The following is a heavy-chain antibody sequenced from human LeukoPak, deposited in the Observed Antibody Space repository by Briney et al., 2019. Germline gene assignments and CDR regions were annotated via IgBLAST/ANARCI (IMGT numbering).Heavy chain of an antibody. CDR3: ARDYIAVALEY. CDR2: IWYDGSNK. Sequence: PGGSLRLSCAASGFTFSSYGMHWVRQAPDKGLEWVAVIWYDGSNKYYADSMKGRFTISRDNSKNTLYLQMNSLRAEDTAVYYCARDYIAVALEYWGQGTLVTVSS. CDR1: GFTFSSYG. J-gene: IGHJ4*02. V-gene: IGHV3-33*01. D-gene: IGHD6-19*01.